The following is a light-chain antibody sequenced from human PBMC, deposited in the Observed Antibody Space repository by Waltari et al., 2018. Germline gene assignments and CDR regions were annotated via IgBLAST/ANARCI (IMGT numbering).Light chain of an antibody. V-gene: IGLV2-23*02. J-gene: IGLJ1*01. CDR1: SSDVGSYNL. Sequence: QSALTQPASVSGSPGQSITIPCTGTSSDVGSYNLVSWYQQHPGKAPKFIIYEVSKRPSGISNRFSASKSGNTASLTISGLQAEDEADYYCCSYAGSSTYVFGTATKVTVL. CDR3: CSYAGSSTYV. CDR2: EVS.